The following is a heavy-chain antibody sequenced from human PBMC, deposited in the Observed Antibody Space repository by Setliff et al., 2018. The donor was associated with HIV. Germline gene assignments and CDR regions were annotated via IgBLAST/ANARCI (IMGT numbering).Heavy chain of an antibody. CDR3: ARAVCPSLNCYSFFNY. D-gene: IGHD2-15*01. Sequence: TLSLTCGVDDGSFSGYSWSWIRQSPGKGLEWIGEVSRGGSTTYNPSLTGRVSVSVDTSKSQFSLKLTNVTAADAAVYYCARAVCPSLNCYSFFNYWGHGSLVTVSS. CDR1: DGSFSGYS. V-gene: IGHV4-34*01. J-gene: IGHJ4*01. CDR2: VSRGGST.